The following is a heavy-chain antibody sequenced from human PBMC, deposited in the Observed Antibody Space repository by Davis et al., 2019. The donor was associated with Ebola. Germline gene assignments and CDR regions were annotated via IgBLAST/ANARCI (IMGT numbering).Heavy chain of an antibody. CDR1: GLSFRGYY. D-gene: IGHD5-18*01. V-gene: IGHV4-34*01. CDR3: ARGRRYSYGPPRY. Sequence: SQTLSLTCAVYGLSFRGYYWSWIRQPPGKGLEWIGEINHSGSTNYNPSLKSRVTISVDTSKNQFSLKLSSVTAADTAVYYCARGRRYSYGPPRYWGQGTLVTVSS. J-gene: IGHJ4*02. CDR2: INHSGST.